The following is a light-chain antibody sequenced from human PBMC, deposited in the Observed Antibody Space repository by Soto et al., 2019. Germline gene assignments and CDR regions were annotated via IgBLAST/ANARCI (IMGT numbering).Light chain of an antibody. CDR3: RSYADTAYV. CDR1: SSDVGGYNY. Sequence: SLLTQPPSSSGSPGQSVTISCAPTSSDVGGYNYVSWYQQYPCKVANLMIYDVSERPSGVPDPFSGYKSRNPALMTVSGLQPEDQADYYCRSYADTAYVFGTGTKVTVL. CDR2: DVS. J-gene: IGLJ1*01. V-gene: IGLV2-8*01.